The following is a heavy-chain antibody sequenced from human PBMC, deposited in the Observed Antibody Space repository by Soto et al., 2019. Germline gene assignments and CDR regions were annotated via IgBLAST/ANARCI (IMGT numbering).Heavy chain of an antibody. D-gene: IGHD3-10*01. Sequence: QVQLQESGPGLVKPSQTLSLTCTVSGGSISSGGYYWSWIRQHPGKGLEWIGYIYYSGSTYYNPSLKGRVTISVDTSKNQFSLKLSSVTAADTAVYYCARDSRGSGSYYKRGVGGYYYGMDVWGQGTTVTVSS. CDR3: ARDSRGSGSYYKRGVGGYYYGMDV. V-gene: IGHV4-31*03. CDR2: IYYSGST. CDR1: GGSISSGGYY. J-gene: IGHJ6*02.